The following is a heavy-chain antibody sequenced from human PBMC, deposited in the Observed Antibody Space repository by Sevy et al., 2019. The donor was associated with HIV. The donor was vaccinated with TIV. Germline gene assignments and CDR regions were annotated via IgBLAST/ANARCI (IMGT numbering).Heavy chain of an antibody. CDR1: GFTVSSNY. D-gene: IGHD3-10*01. V-gene: IGHV3-53*01. J-gene: IGHJ6*02. CDR2: IYSGGST. Sequence: GESLKISCAASGFTVSSNYMSWVRQAPGKGLEWVSVIYSGGSTYYADSVKGRFTISRDNSKNTLYLQMNSVRAEDTAVYYCAGWAYYYGSGSYIPRNYYYYGMDVWGQGTTVTVSS. CDR3: AGWAYYYGSGSYIPRNYYYYGMDV.